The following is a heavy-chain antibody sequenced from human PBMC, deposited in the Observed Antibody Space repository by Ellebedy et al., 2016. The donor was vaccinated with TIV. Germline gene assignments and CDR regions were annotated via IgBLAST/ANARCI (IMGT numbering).Heavy chain of an antibody. CDR3: AREVLITMIDDY. J-gene: IGHJ4*02. V-gene: IGHV1-46*01. CDR1: GYTFTSYY. D-gene: IGHD3-22*01. CDR2: INPSGGST. Sequence: ASVKVSCKASGYTFTSYYMDWARQAPGQGLEWMGIINPSGGSTSYAQKFQGRVTMTRDTSMSTVYMELSSLRSEDTAVYYCAREVLITMIDDYWGQGTLVTVSS.